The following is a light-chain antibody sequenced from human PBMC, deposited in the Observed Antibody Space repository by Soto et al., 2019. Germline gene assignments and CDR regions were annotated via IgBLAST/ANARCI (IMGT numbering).Light chain of an antibody. Sequence: QSVLTQPPSASGTPGQRVTISCSGSSSNIGSNYVYWYQQLPGTAPKLLIYRNNQRPSGVPDRFSGSKSGTSASLAISGLRSEDEADYYCAARDDSLSDHVVFGGGTKLTVL. CDR3: AARDDSLSDHVV. V-gene: IGLV1-47*01. CDR2: RNN. CDR1: SSNIGSNY. J-gene: IGLJ2*01.